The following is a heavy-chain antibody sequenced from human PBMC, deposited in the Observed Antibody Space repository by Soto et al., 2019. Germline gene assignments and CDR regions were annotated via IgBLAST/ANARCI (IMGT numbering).Heavy chain of an antibody. CDR1: GGSISSSNYY. CDR2: ISYSGST. CDR3: ARRGIAVALYS. V-gene: IGHV4-39*01. D-gene: IGHD6-19*01. Sequence: QLQLQESGPGLVKPSETLSLSCTVSGGSISSSNYYWGWIRQPPGKGLEWIGSISYSGSTYYNPSLKSRGTISVDTSKNQFSLKLSSVTATDPAVYYCARRGIAVALYSWGQGTLVTVSS. J-gene: IGHJ4*02.